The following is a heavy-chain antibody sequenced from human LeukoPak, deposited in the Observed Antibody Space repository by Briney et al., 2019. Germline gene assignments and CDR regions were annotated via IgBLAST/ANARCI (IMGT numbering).Heavy chain of an antibody. Sequence: PSETLSLTCTVSGGSIHGHYWSWIRQPPGKGLEWIGYIYNSGSTNYNPSLKSRVTISVDTSKNQFSLKLSSVTAADTAVYYCARLYSSSLGRVFDYWGQGTLVTVSS. D-gene: IGHD4-11*01. CDR3: ARLYSSSLGRVFDY. CDR2: IYNSGST. J-gene: IGHJ4*02. V-gene: IGHV4-59*11. CDR1: GGSIHGHY.